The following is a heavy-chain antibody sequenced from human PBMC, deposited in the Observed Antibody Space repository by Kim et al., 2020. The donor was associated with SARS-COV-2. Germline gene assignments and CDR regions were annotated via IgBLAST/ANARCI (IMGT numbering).Heavy chain of an antibody. CDR3: AKEVDMVTAM. J-gene: IGHJ1*01. CDR1: GFTFSGFG. D-gene: IGHD5-18*01. Sequence: GGSLRLSCAASGFTFSGFGMHWVRQAPGEGLEWVAGISYDGSYKEYAGSVEGRFTISRDNSKNTLYLQLNSLRAEDTAVYYCAKEVDMVTAMWGQVTLVTVSS. V-gene: IGHV3-30*18. CDR2: ISYDGSYK.